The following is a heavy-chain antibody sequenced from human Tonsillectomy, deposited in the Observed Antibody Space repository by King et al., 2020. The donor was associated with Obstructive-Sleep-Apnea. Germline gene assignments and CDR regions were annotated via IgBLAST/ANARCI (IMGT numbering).Heavy chain of an antibody. J-gene: IGHJ4*02. V-gene: IGHV3-30-3*01. CDR1: GFIFSSYA. CDR2: ISSDGSNE. CDR3: ARDRRYFDY. Sequence: VQLVESGGGVVQPGRSLRLSCAASGFIFSSYAMHWVRQAPGKGLEWVAVISSDGSNEYYADSVKGRFTISRDNSKNMLYLQMNSLRTEGTAVYYCARDRRYFDYWGQGTLVTVSS.